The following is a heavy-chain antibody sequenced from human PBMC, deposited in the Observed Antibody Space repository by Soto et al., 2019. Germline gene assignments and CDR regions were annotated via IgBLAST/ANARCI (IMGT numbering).Heavy chain of an antibody. CDR3: ARQCGGDCSNAFDL. D-gene: IGHD2-21*01. V-gene: IGHV3-66*04. J-gene: IGHJ3*01. CDR2: LYSGPGT. CDR1: GFTVSSNF. Sequence: VQLVESGGGLVQPGESLRLSCEASGFTVSSNFMNWVRQSPEKGLECLSVLYSGPGTYYADSVKDRFTISRDNTKNTLYLQLNRLRTEDTAIYYCARQCGGDCSNAFDLWGQGTMVTVSP.